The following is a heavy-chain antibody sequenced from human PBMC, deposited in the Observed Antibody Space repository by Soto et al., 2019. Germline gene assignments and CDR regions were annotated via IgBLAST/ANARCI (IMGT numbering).Heavy chain of an antibody. D-gene: IGHD2-15*01. V-gene: IGHV4-39*01. CDR1: GGSISSSDYY. CDR3: ARLPSCSAGGCIFDS. CDR2: MTYSGTT. J-gene: IGHJ4*02. Sequence: PSETLSLTCTVAGGSISSSDYYWGWVRQPPGKGLEWIGCMTYSGTTYYNPSLRSRVTISVDTSKTQFSVRLTSVTAADTAVYYCARLPSCSAGGCIFDSWGQGILVTVSS.